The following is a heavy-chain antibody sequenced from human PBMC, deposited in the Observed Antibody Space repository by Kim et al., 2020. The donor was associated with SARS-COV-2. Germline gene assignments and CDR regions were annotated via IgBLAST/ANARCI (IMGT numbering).Heavy chain of an antibody. D-gene: IGHD1-26*01. Sequence: YYADSVKGRFTISRDNAKNSLYLQMNSLRAEDTAVYYCARDVVGATDLDYWGQGTLVTVSS. J-gene: IGHJ4*02. CDR3: ARDVVGATDLDY. V-gene: IGHV3-21*01.